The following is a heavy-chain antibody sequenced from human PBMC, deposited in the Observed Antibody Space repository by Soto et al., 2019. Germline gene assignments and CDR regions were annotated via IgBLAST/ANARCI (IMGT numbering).Heavy chain of an antibody. J-gene: IGHJ4*02. D-gene: IGHD1-7*01. CDR2: INHSGST. V-gene: IGHV4-34*01. CDR1: GGSFSDYY. Sequence: QVQLQQWGAGLVKPSETLSLTCAVYGGSFSDYYWSWIRQPPGKGLEWIGEINHSGSTKYNPSLKRRATISADTSKNQFSLKLSSVTAADTAVYYCARQNYNSVLFDYWGQGTPVTVSS. CDR3: ARQNYNSVLFDY.